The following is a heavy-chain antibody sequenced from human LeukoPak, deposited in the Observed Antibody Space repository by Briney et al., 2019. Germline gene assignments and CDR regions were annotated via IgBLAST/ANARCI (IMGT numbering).Heavy chain of an antibody. Sequence: PGGSLRLSCSASGFTFSSYTMHWVRQAPGKGLEYVSAISGSGDITKYADSVKGRFTISRDNSKNTLYLQMNSLRAEDTAVYYCSKASGFDYRGHFDYWGQGTLVTVSS. J-gene: IGHJ4*02. CDR2: ISGSGDIT. V-gene: IGHV3-64*04. CDR3: SKASGFDYRGHFDY. CDR1: GFTFSSYT. D-gene: IGHD4-23*01.